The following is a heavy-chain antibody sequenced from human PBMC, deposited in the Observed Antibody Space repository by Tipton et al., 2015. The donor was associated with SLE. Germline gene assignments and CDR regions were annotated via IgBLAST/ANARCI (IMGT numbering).Heavy chain of an antibody. CDR2: IYYSGST. V-gene: IGHV4-39*07. CDR1: GGSISSSSYY. CDR3: ASGKLSYGGGGN. J-gene: IGHJ4*02. Sequence: TLSLTCTVSGGSISSSSYYWGWIRQPPGKGLEWIGSIYYSGSTYYNPSLKSRVTISVDTSKNQFSLKLSSVTAADTAVYYCASGKLSYGGGGNWGQGTLVTVSS. D-gene: IGHD4-23*01.